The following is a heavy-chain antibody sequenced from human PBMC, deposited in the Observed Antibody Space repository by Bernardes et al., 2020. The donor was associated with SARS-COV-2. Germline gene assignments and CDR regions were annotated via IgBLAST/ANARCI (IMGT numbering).Heavy chain of an antibody. CDR2: IYSAGNT. V-gene: IGHV3-66*01. CDR3: ARAHQDSSGAHLPDY. J-gene: IGHJ4*02. CDR1: GFSVSTNY. Sequence: GGSLRLSCAASGFSVSTNYMSWVRQAPGKGLECVSVIYSAGNTYYADSVKGRFTISRDNSKNTLYLQMNSLSAEDTAMYYCARAHQDSSGAHLPDYWGRGTLVTVSS. D-gene: IGHD2-15*01.